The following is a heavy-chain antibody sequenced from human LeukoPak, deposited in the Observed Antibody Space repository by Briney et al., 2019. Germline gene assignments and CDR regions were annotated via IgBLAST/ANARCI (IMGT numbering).Heavy chain of an antibody. J-gene: IGHJ3*01. CDR1: GFTVSSNY. CDR3: ARDGIQLWLRGAFHL. CDR2: IYSGGST. Sequence: GGSLRLSCAASGFTVSSNYMSWVRQAPGKGREWVSVIYSGGSTYYADSVKCRFTISRDNSKNTLYLQMNSLSAEDTAVYYCARDGIQLWLRGAFHLWGQGPMVPVSS. D-gene: IGHD5-18*01. V-gene: IGHV3-53*01.